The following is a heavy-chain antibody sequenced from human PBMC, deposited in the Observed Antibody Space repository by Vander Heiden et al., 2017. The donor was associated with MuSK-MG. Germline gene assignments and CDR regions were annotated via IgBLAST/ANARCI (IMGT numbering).Heavy chain of an antibody. V-gene: IGHV1-69*06. CDR2: IMPIFGTA. CDR3: AKTRGTSDWYPYFDP. D-gene: IGHD6-19*01. J-gene: IGHJ4*02. Sequence: QVQLVQSGAEVKKPGSAVKVSCKAAGGSFSNYDISWVRQAPGQGLEWMGGIMPIFGTAKYAQKFQGRVTITADKPTSTVYMDLSGLRSEDTAMYYCAKTRGTSDWYPYFDPWGQGTLVTVSS. CDR1: GGSFSNYD.